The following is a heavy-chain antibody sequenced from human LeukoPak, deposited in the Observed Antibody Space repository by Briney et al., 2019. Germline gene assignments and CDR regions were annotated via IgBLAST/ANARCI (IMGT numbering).Heavy chain of an antibody. Sequence: WASVKVSCKPSGYTFTSYDINWVRQATGQGLEWMGWMNPNSGNTGYAQKFQGRVTITRNTSISTAYMELSSLRSEDTAVYYCARMAYCSGGSCYHNWFDPWGQGTLVTVSS. V-gene: IGHV1-8*03. CDR3: ARMAYCSGGSCYHNWFDP. J-gene: IGHJ5*02. CDR2: MNPNSGNT. CDR1: GYTFTSYD. D-gene: IGHD2-15*01.